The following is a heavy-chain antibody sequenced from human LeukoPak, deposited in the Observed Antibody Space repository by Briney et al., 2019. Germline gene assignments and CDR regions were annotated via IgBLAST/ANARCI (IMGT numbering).Heavy chain of an antibody. CDR2: TYYRSKWYN. CDR1: GGSVSSNSAA. D-gene: IGHD5-12*01. V-gene: IGHV6-1*01. CDR3: ARAYVDIVATIMWVFDY. J-gene: IGHJ4*02. Sequence: SQTLSLTCAISGGSVSSNSAAWNWIRQSPSRGLEWLGRTYYRSKWYNDYAVSVKSRITINPDTSKNQFSLQLNSVTPEDTAVYYCARAYVDIVATIMWVFDYWGQGTLVTVSS.